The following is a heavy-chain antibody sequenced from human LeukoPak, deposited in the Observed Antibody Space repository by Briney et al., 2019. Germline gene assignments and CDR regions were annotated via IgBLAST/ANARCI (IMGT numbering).Heavy chain of an antibody. CDR2: INHSGST. V-gene: IGHV4-34*01. CDR3: ARSGFLHYFDY. CDR1: GGSFSGYY. Sequence: ASETLSLTCAVYGGSFSGYYWSWIRQPPGKGLEWIGEINHSGSTNYNPSLKSRVTISVDTSKNQFSLKLSSVTAADTAVYCCARSGFLHYFDYWGQGTLVTVSS. J-gene: IGHJ4*02. D-gene: IGHD2-21*01.